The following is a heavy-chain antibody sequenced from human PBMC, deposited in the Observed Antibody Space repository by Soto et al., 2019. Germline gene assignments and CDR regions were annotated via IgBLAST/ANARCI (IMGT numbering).Heavy chain of an antibody. J-gene: IGHJ6*02. CDR2: IWYDGNTK. CDR1: AFTFNTSV. CDR3: ARPLVAPVAGPYYSGTDV. D-gene: IGHD6-19*01. V-gene: IGHV3-33*01. Sequence: PGGSLRLSCPASAFTFNTSVVNWVRQAPGKGLEWVAVIWYDGNTKYYADSVKGRFTISRDNLKNTLYLQMNSLTAEDTAVYYCARPLVAPVAGPYYSGTDVWGQGTTVTVSS.